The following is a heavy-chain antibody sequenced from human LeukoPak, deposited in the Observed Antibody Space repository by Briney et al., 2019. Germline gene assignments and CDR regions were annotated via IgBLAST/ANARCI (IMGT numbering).Heavy chain of an antibody. D-gene: IGHD3-22*01. Sequence: PGGSLRLSCAASGFTVSGNYMSWVRQAPGKGPEWVSVIYSGGSTYYADSVKGRFTISRDNSKNTLYLQMNSLRAEDTAVYYCARDRPSLVVVITHDAFDIWGQGTMVTVSS. CDR3: ARDRPSLVVVITHDAFDI. CDR2: IYSGGST. J-gene: IGHJ3*02. CDR1: GFTVSGNY. V-gene: IGHV3-66*01.